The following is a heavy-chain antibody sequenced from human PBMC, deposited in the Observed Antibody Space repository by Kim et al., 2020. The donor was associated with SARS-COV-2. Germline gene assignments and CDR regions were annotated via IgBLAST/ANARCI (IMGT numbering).Heavy chain of an antibody. CDR3: ARDGGRAAGGYDY. J-gene: IGHJ4*02. V-gene: IGHV1-18*01. D-gene: IGHD6-13*01. Sequence: TYAHKFQGRVTMITDTSTRTAYMELRSLSSDDTAVYYCARDGGRAAGGYDYWGQGTLVTVSS.